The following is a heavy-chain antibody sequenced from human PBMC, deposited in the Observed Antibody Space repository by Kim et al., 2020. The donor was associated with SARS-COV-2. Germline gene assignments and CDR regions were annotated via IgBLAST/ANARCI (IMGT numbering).Heavy chain of an antibody. D-gene: IGHD6-13*01. J-gene: IGHJ4*02. Sequence: SETLSLTCAVYGGSFSGYYWSWIRQPPGKGLEWIGEINHSGSTNYNPSLKSRVTISVDTSKNQFSLKLSSVTAADTAVYYCAVSGRQQLVYDYWGQGTLVTVSS. V-gene: IGHV4-34*01. CDR2: INHSGST. CDR1: GGSFSGYY. CDR3: AVSGRQQLVYDY.